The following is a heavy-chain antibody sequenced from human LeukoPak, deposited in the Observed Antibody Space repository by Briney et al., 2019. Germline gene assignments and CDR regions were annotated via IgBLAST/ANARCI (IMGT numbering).Heavy chain of an antibody. CDR2: IKQDGSGK. Sequence: GGSLRLSCAASGFTFSSYWMSWVRQAPGKGLEWVANIKQDGSGKYYVDSVKGRFTISRDNAKNSLYLQMNSLRAEDTAVYYCARAVLWFGEFYFDYWGQGTLVTVSS. CDR3: ARAVLWFGEFYFDY. CDR1: GFTFSSYW. D-gene: IGHD3-10*01. J-gene: IGHJ4*02. V-gene: IGHV3-7*04.